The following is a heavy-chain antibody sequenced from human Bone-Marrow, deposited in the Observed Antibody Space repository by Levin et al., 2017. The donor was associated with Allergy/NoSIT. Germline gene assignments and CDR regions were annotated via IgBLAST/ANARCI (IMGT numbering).Heavy chain of an antibody. Sequence: QAGGSLRLSCAASGFTFRSYGMHWVRQAPGKGLEWIVVISYDGTNKEYADSVRGRFTVSRDNSRNTVYLQMNSLRGEDTAVYQCAIIRGGRVEVAGTHLYGMDVWGQGTTVTVFS. CDR3: AIIRGGRVEVAGTHLYGMDV. J-gene: IGHJ6*02. V-gene: IGHV3-30*03. D-gene: IGHD5-24*01. CDR1: GFTFRSYG. CDR2: ISYDGTNK.